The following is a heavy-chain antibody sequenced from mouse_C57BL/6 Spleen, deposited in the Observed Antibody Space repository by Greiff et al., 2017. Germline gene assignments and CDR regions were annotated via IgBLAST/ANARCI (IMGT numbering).Heavy chain of an antibody. CDR1: GYTFTSYW. V-gene: IGHV1-53*01. CDR2: INPSNGGT. D-gene: IGHD2-13*01. CDR3: ARYGEYWDYYGMDY. Sequence: QVQLQQPGTELVKPGASVKLSCKASGYTFTSYWMHWVKQRPGQGLEWIGNINPSNGGTNSNEKFKSKATLTVDKSSSTAYMQLSGLTSEDSAVLDCARYGEYWDYYGMDYGCQGTSVTVSS. J-gene: IGHJ4*01.